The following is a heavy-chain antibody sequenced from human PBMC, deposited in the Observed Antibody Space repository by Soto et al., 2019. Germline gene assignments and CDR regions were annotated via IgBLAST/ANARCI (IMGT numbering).Heavy chain of an antibody. CDR2: VSHDGRNT. J-gene: IGHJ4*02. V-gene: IGHV3-30*18. CDR3: AKGGRQWLVTSDFNY. D-gene: IGHD6-19*01. Sequence: VQLVESGGGVVQPGRSLRLSCAASGFTFSDYAMHWVRQAPGKGLEGVAVVSHDGRNTHYADSVKGRFTISRDSSKSTVSLEMTSLRAEDTAGYYCAKGGRQWLVTSDFNYWGQGALVTVSP. CDR1: GFTFSDYA.